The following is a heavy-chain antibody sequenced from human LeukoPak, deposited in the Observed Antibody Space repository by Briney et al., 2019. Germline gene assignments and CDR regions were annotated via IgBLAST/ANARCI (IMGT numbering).Heavy chain of an antibody. D-gene: IGHD3-22*01. V-gene: IGHV3-30-3*01. CDR2: ISYDGSNK. J-gene: IGHJ4*02. CDR3: AREVREYYYDSSGYRN. CDR1: GFTFSSYA. Sequence: GGSLRLSCAASGFTFSSYAMHWVRQAPGKGLEWVAVISYDGSNKYYADPVKGRFTISRDNSKNTLYLQMNSLRAEDTAVYYCAREVREYYYDSSGYRNWGQGTLVTVSS.